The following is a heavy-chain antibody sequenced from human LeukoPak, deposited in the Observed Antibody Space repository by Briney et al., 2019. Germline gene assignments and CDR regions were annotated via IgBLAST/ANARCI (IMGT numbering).Heavy chain of an antibody. CDR2: INSDGSST. V-gene: IGHV3-74*01. D-gene: IGHD1-26*01. CDR1: GFTFSSYW. Sequence: GGSLRPSCAASGFTFSSYWMHWVRQAPGKGPGWVSRINSDGSSTSYADSVKGRFTISRDNAKSTLYLQMNSLRAEDTAVYYCARDVRSYYFDYWGQGTLVTVSS. J-gene: IGHJ4*02. CDR3: ARDVRSYYFDY.